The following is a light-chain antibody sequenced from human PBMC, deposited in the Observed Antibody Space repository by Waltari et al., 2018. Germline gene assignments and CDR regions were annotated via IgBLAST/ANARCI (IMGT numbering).Light chain of an antibody. V-gene: IGLV2-8*01. J-gene: IGLJ2*01. Sequence: QSALPQPPSASGSPGQSVTISCTGTSSDIGAYEYVSWYQPPPGKAPKLIIYEVPNRPSGVPHRFSGSKSANTASLTVSGLQTEDEADYYCSSYAGSNNLLFGGGTKLTVL. CDR2: EVP. CDR3: SSYAGSNNLL. CDR1: SSDIGAYEY.